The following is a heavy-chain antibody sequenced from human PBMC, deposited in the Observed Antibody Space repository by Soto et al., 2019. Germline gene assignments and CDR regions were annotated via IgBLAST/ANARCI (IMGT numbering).Heavy chain of an antibody. Sequence: QVQLVESGGGVVQPGRSLRLSCAASGFTFSSYGMHWVRQAPGKGLEWVAVIWYDGSNKYYADSVKGRFTISRDNSKNTLYLLINSLRAEDTAVYYCARESITMVRGVDYWGQGTLVTVSS. J-gene: IGHJ4*02. CDR3: ARESITMVRGVDY. D-gene: IGHD3-10*01. CDR1: GFTFSSYG. V-gene: IGHV3-33*01. CDR2: IWYDGSNK.